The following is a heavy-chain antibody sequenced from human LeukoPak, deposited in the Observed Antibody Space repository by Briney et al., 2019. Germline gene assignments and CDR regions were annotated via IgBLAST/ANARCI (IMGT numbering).Heavy chain of an antibody. V-gene: IGHV3-48*04. CDR1: GFTFSSYS. D-gene: IGHD5-18*01. CDR2: ISSSSSTI. J-gene: IGHJ4*02. Sequence: GGSLGLSCAASGFTFSSYSMNWVRQAPGKGLEWISYISSSSSTIDYADSVKGRFTISRDNAKNSLYLQMNSLRAEDTAVYYCARGRGYNYGYSDYWGQGTLVTVSS. CDR3: ARGRGYNYGYSDY.